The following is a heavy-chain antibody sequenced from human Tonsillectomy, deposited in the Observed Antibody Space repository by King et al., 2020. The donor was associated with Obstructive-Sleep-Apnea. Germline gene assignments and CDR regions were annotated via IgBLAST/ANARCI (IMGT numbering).Heavy chain of an antibody. D-gene: IGHD5-18*01. CDR1: GGSVSSFY. CDR2: IYYTGPT. CDR3: ARQRSRYLDTAIITSYFFDS. V-gene: IGHV4-59*08. J-gene: IGHJ4*02. Sequence: VQLQESGPGLVKPSETLSLTCSVSGGSVSSFYWSWIRQSPGKGLEWIGYIYYTGPTNHNPSLKSRVSISVDTSKNQLSLKLTSVTAADTAVYFCARQRSRYLDTAIITSYFFDSWGPGTLVAVSS.